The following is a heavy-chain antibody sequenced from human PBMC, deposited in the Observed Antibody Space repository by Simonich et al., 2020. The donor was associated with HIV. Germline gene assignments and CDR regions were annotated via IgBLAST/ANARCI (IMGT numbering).Heavy chain of an antibody. CDR3: AREVGYYPPQLEENNAFDI. CDR1: GGSSSGYY. J-gene: IGHJ3*02. V-gene: IGHV4-34*01. D-gene: IGHD3-10*01. Sequence: QVQLQQWGAGLLKPSETLSLTCAVYGGSSSGYYWSWIRQPPGKGLEWIGEITYRGRTNYNSSLKSRVTISINTSKKQFSLRLNSVTAADTAVYYCAREVGYYPPQLEENNAFDIWGQGTMVTVSS. CDR2: ITYRGRT.